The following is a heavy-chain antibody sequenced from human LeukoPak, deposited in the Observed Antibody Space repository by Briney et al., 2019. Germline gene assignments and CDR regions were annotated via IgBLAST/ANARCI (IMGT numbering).Heavy chain of an antibody. Sequence: GGSLRLSCAASGFSFSEFAMSWVRQAPGKGLEWVSSISGGGTTFFADSVRGRFTISRDNAKNSLYLQMNSLRAEDTAVYYCAAYCSGGSCYLARDAFDIWGQGTMVTVSS. CDR1: GFSFSEFA. V-gene: IGHV3-69-1*01. CDR3: AAYCSGGSCYLARDAFDI. D-gene: IGHD2-15*01. J-gene: IGHJ3*02. CDR2: ISGGGTT.